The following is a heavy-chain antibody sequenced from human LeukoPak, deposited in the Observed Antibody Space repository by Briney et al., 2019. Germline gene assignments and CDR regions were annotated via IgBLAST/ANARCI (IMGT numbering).Heavy chain of an antibody. J-gene: IGHJ5*02. V-gene: IGHV4-34*01. CDR3: ARGMTTVTTS. CDR1: GGSLSGYY. Sequence: SETLSLTCGVYGGSLSGYYWSWIRQPPEKGLEWIGEINHSGSTNYNPSLKSRVTISVDTSKNQFSLKLSSVTAADTAVYYCARGMTTVTTSWGQGTLVTVSS. CDR2: INHSGST. D-gene: IGHD4-17*01.